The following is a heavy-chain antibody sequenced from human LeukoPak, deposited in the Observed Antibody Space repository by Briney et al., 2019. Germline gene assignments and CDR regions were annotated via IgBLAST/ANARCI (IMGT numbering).Heavy chain of an antibody. CDR1: GGSISSYY. Sequence: SETLSLTCTVSGGSISSYYWSWIRQPPGKGLEWIGYIYYSGSTNYNPSLKSRVTISVDTSKNQFSLKLSSVTAADTAVYYCARSDYVWGSYLLIWGQGTLVTVSS. CDR2: IYYSGST. D-gene: IGHD3-16*02. V-gene: IGHV4-59*01. CDR3: ARSDYVWGSYLLI. J-gene: IGHJ4*02.